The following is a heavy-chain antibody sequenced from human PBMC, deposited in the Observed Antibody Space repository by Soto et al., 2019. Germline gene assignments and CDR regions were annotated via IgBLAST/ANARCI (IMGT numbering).Heavy chain of an antibody. D-gene: IGHD3-3*01. CDR1: GYTFTSYG. CDR3: ARGLEDFWSGYYDYYYYYGMDV. Sequence: ASVKVSCKASGYTFTSYGISWVRQAPGQGLEWMGWISAYNGNTNYAQKLQGRVTMTTDTSTSTAYMELRSLRSDDTAVYYCARGLEDFWSGYYDYYYYYGMDVWGQGXTVTVYS. J-gene: IGHJ6*02. V-gene: IGHV1-18*04. CDR2: ISAYNGNT.